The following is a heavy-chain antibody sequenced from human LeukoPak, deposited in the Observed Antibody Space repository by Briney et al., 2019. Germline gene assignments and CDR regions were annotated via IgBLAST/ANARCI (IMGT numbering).Heavy chain of an antibody. V-gene: IGHV4-38-2*02. D-gene: IGHD7-27*01. CDR2: VYRSGTT. CDR3: ARENWVFDY. Sequence: PSETLSLTCVVSGYSISSGYHWGWIRQPPGKGLEWIGSVYRSGTTYYDPSLKSRVTISVDTSMNQISLKVRSVTAADTAMYYCARENWVFDYWGQGILVTVSS. CDR1: GYSISSGYH. J-gene: IGHJ4*02.